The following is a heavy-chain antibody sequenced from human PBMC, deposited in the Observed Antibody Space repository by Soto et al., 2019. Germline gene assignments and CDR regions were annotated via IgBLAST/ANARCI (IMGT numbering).Heavy chain of an antibody. V-gene: IGHV1-69*01. Sequence: QVQLGQSGAEVNKPATSGKVSCKAAAGTFRRSAITWVRQAPGQGLEWRGGPIPIFGTANYAQKFQARFTITAEQSTRTAYMELSSMRGEDTAVYYCAREVDGTRDAFGIWGQGTMVRVS. CDR1: AGTFRRSA. J-gene: IGHJ3*02. CDR2: PIPIFGTA. D-gene: IGHD6-19*01. CDR3: AREVDGTRDAFGI.